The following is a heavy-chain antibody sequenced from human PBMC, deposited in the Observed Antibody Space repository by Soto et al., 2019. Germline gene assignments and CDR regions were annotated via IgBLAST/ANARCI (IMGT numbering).Heavy chain of an antibody. V-gene: IGHV1-18*01. CDR2: ISAYNGNT. CDR3: ATPKTLRFLEWLSYDY. Sequence: ASVKVSCKASGYTFTSYGISWVRQAPGQGLEWMGWISAYNGNTNYAQKIQGRDTMTTDTSTSTAYMELRSLRSDDTAVYYCATPKTLRFLEWLSYDYWGQGTLVTVSS. CDR1: GYTFTSYG. J-gene: IGHJ4*02. D-gene: IGHD3-3*01.